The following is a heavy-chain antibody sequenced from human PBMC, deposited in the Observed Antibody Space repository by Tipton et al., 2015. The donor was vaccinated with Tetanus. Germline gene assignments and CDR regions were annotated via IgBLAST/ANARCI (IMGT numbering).Heavy chain of an antibody. V-gene: IGHV4-31*02. CDR3: ARAPEWYYDSSGYFDY. D-gene: IGHD3-22*01. Sequence: LRLSCTVSGGSISSGGYYWSWIRQHPGKGLEWIGYIYYSGSTYYNPSLKSRVTISVDTSKNQFSLKLSSVTAADTAVYYCARAPEWYYDSSGYFDYWGQGTLVTVSS. CDR2: IYYSGST. J-gene: IGHJ4*02. CDR1: GGSISSGGYY.